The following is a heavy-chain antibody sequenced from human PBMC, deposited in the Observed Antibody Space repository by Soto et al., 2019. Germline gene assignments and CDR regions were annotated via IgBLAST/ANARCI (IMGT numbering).Heavy chain of an antibody. CDR1: GGSIRDYF. J-gene: IGHJ4*02. CDR2: IYYSGRT. Sequence: QVQLQESGPGLVKPSETLSLTCTVSGGSIRDYFWTWIRQPPGKGLEWIGYIYYSGRTNYNPSLKRRVSISVDTSKNHYSLQLRSVTAADTAVYYCARVGGDDFGDSGGFDYWGQGTLVTVSS. D-gene: IGHD4-17*01. V-gene: IGHV4-59*01. CDR3: ARVGGDDFGDSGGFDY.